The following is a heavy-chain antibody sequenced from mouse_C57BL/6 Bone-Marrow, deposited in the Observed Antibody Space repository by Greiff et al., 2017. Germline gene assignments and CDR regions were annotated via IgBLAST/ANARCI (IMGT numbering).Heavy chain of an antibody. D-gene: IGHD1-1*01. Sequence: VQLQQSGAELVRPGASVKLSCTASGFNIKDDYMHWVKPRPEQGLEWIGWIDPENGDTEYASKFQGKATITADTSSHTAYLQLSSLTSEDTAVYYCTVSAFITTVVGGYWGQGTTLTVSS. CDR2: IDPENGDT. CDR3: TVSAFITTVVGGY. J-gene: IGHJ2*01. V-gene: IGHV14-4*01. CDR1: GFNIKDDY.